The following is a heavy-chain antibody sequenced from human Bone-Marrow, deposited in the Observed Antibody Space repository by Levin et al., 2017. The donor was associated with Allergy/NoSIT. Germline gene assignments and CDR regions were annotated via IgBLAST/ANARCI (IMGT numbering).Heavy chain of an antibody. V-gene: IGHV4-59*08. CDR2: IHYTGRT. Sequence: SETLSLTCTVSGGSLSSYYWSWIRQPPGKGLEWVGLIHYTGRTNYNPSLNNRVTMSVDTSNSQFSLKLTSVTAADTALYYRARHQFWGEKYGQWSALDVWGQGTMVTVSS. CDR1: GGSLSSYY. J-gene: IGHJ3*01. D-gene: IGHD3-16*01. CDR3: ARHQFWGEKYGQWSALDV.